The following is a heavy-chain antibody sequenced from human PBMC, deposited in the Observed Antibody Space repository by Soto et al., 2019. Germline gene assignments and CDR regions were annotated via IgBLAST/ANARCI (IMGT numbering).Heavy chain of an antibody. CDR3: ARVERGTATTVVDAFDI. J-gene: IGHJ3*02. D-gene: IGHD1-1*01. CDR1: GGSVNSGNYY. Sequence: QVQLQQWGAGLLKPSETLSLTCAVFGGSVNSGNYYWSWIRQPPGKGLEWIGEMSHSGGTHFNPSLKSRVTTSVDTSKNQFSLKMSSVTAADTALYYCARVERGTATTVVDAFDIWGPGTMVTVSS. CDR2: MSHSGGT. V-gene: IGHV4-34*01.